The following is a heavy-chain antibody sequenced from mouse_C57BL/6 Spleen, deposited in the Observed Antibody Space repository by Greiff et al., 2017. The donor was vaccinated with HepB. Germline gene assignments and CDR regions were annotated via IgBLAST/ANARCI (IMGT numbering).Heavy chain of an antibody. Sequence: QVQLQQPGVELVKPGASVKMSCKASGYTFTSYWITWVKQRPGQGLEWIGDIYPGSGSTNYNEKFKSKATLTVDTSSSTAYMQLSSLTSEDSAVYYCARNPYYGSSADYWGQGTTLTVSS. D-gene: IGHD1-1*01. J-gene: IGHJ2*01. CDR3: ARNPYYGSSADY. CDR2: IYPGSGST. CDR1: GYTFTSYW. V-gene: IGHV1-55*01.